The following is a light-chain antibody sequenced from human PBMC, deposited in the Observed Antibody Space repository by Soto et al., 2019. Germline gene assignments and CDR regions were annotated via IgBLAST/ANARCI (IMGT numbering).Light chain of an antibody. CDR2: VAS. CDR1: QSINIY. CDR3: QQSFSTPQN. Sequence: DIQMTQSPSSLSASVGDSVTITCRASQSINIYLSWYQQKPGKAPKLLINVASTLQGGVPSRFSGSGSRTEFTLAISSLQPEDSATYYCQQSFSTPQNFGGGTRVAIK. V-gene: IGKV1-39*01. J-gene: IGKJ4*01.